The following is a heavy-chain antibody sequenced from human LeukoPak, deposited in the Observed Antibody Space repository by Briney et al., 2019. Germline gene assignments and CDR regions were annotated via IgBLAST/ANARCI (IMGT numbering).Heavy chain of an antibody. CDR3: ARWGGYCSGGNCYPLYYFDS. CDR1: GYRFTSYW. Sequence: GESLRISCQGSGYRFTSYWIGWVRQMPGKGLEWMGIIHPPDSDTRYSPSFQGQVTISADKSISTAYLQWNSLKASDTAMYYCARWGGYCSGGNCYPLYYFDSWGQGTLVTVSS. D-gene: IGHD2-15*01. V-gene: IGHV5-51*01. CDR2: IHPPDSDT. J-gene: IGHJ4*02.